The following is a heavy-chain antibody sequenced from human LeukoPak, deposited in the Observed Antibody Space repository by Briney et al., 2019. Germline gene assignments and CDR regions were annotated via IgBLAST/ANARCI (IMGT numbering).Heavy chain of an antibody. CDR3: ARERDSSGLTYAFDI. D-gene: IGHD6-19*01. Sequence: GASVKVSCKASGGTFSSYAISWVRQAPGRGLEWMGGIIPIFGTANYAQKFQGRVTITADESTSTAYMELSSLRSEDTAVYYCARERDSSGLTYAFDIWGQGTMVTVSS. CDR2: IIPIFGTA. V-gene: IGHV1-69*13. CDR1: GGTFSSYA. J-gene: IGHJ3*02.